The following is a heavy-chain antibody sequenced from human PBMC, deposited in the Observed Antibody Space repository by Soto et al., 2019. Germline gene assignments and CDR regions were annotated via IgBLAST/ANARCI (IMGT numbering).Heavy chain of an antibody. CDR3: ARERGGYXETLWYMDV. V-gene: IGHV3-64*01. CDR2: ISSNGGST. Sequence: EVQLVESGGGLVQPGGSLRLSCAASRFTFCSYAMHWVRQAPGKGLEYVSAISSNGGSTYYANSVKGRFTISRDNSKNTLYLQMGSLRAEDMAVYYCARERGGYXETLWYMDVWGKGTTVSVSS. D-gene: IGHD5-12*01. J-gene: IGHJ6*03. CDR1: RFTFCSYA.